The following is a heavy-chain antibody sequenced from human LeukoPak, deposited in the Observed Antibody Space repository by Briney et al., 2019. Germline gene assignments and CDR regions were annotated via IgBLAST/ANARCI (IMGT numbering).Heavy chain of an antibody. D-gene: IGHD1-26*01. CDR1: GFSPSTSGVG. V-gene: IGHV2-5*01. CDR3: AHSGRWADTFDP. CDR2: IYWNDDK. Sequence: SGPTLVKPTQTLTLTCTFSGFSPSTSGVGVGWIRQPPGKALEWLALIYWNDDKRYSPSLKSRLTITKDTSKNQVVLTMTNMDPVDTATYYCAHSGRWADTFDPWGQGTLVTVSS. J-gene: IGHJ5*02.